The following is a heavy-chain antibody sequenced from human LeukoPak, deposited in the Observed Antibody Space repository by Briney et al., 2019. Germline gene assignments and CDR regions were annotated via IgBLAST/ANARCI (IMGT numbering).Heavy chain of an antibody. Sequence: PGGSLRLSCAASGFTFSSYWMSWVRQAPGKGLEWVANIKQDGSEKYYVDSVKGRFTISRDNAKNSLYLQMNSLRAADTAVYYCARLYGSGSYYIDYWGQGTLATVSS. D-gene: IGHD3-10*01. CDR1: GFTFSSYW. J-gene: IGHJ4*02. V-gene: IGHV3-7*03. CDR2: IKQDGSEK. CDR3: ARLYGSGSYYIDY.